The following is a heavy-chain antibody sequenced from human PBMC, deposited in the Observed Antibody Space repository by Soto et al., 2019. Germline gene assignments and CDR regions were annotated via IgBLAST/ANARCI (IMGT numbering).Heavy chain of an antibody. CDR1: GFTFSSYA. CDR3: ARSITMIVEALDY. V-gene: IGHV3-30-3*01. Sequence: GWSLRLSCAASGFTFSSYAMHWVRQAPGKGLEWVAVISYDGSNKYCADSVKGRFTISRDNSKNTLYLQMNSLRAEDTAVYYCARSITMIVEALDYWGQGTLVTISS. D-gene: IGHD3-22*01. J-gene: IGHJ4*02. CDR2: ISYDGSNK.